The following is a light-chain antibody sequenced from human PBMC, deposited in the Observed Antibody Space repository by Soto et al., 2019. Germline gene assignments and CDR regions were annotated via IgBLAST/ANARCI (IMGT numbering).Light chain of an antibody. Sequence: QSALTQPASVSASPGQSITISCTGTSSDVGRYDYVSWYQQHPAKAPKLIIYEVTNRPSGVPNRFSGSKSGNTASLTISGLHAEDEADYYCNSYTSSSTLVFGGWTKLTVL. V-gene: IGLV2-14*01. CDR2: EVT. J-gene: IGLJ2*01. CDR1: SSDVGRYDY. CDR3: NSYTSSSTLV.